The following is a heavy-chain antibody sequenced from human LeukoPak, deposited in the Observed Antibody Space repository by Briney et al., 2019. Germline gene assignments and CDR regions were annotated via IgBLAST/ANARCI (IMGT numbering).Heavy chain of an antibody. CDR3: ARDRDGAYLDY. CDR1: GYIFTTYF. J-gene: IGHJ4*02. D-gene: IGHD4-17*01. Sequence: ASVKVSCKASGYIFTTYFMHWVRQAPGQGLEWVGIINPGGTITTYAQKFQGRVTMTMDTATNTDYMELSSLRSEDTAIYYCARDRDGAYLDYWGQGTLVTVFS. CDR2: INPGGTIT. V-gene: IGHV1-46*01.